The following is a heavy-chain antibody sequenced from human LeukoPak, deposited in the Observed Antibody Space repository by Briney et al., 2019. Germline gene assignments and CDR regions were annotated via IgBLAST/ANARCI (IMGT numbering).Heavy chain of an antibody. D-gene: IGHD3-10*01. CDR2: IKQDGSEK. J-gene: IGHJ4*02. V-gene: IGHV3-7*01. CDR1: GFTFNSYW. CDR3: ARAGFTFSDYFGSFFDY. Sequence: PGGSLRLSCAASGFTFNSYWMSWVRQAPGKGLEWVANIKQDGSEKYYVDSVKGRFTISRDNAKNSLYLQMNSLRAEDTAVYYCARAGFTFSDYFGSFFDYWGQGTLVTVSS.